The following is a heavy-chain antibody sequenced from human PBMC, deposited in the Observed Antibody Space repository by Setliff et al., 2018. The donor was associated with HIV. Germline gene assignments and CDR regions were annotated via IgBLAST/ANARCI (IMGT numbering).Heavy chain of an antibody. V-gene: IGHV4-59*01. CDR1: GGAIRTYY. J-gene: IGHJ4*02. Sequence: SETLSLTCTVSGGAIRTYYWSWIRQPPGKGLEWIGYIHYSGSTNYSPSLKSRVTISVDTSKNQFSLKLSSVTAADTAVYYCIIAYSSGWLAPMGFDSWGQGTLVTVSS. CDR2: IHYSGST. CDR3: IIAYSSGWLAPMGFDS. D-gene: IGHD6-19*01.